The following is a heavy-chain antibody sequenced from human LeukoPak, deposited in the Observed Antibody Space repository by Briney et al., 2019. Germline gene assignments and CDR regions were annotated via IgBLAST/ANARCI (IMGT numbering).Heavy chain of an antibody. V-gene: IGHV3-48*02. Sequence: GGSLRLSCAASGFTFSDYSMNWVREAPGKGLEWGSYITSDTIEYADSVKGRFTISRHTAKNSLYLQMNSLRDEDTAVYYCARDHKYAFDIWGQGTMVTVSS. CDR2: ITSDTI. CDR3: ARDHKYAFDI. CDR1: GFTFSDYS. J-gene: IGHJ3*02.